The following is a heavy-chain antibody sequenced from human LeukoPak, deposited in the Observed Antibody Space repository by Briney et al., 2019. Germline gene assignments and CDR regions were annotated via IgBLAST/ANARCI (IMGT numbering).Heavy chain of an antibody. Sequence: PGGSLRLSCAASGFTVSRNYMNWVRQAPGKGLEWVGRIKSKTDGGTADYAAPVKGRFTISRDDSKNTLYLQMNSLKTEDTAVYYCTTADSSGRFLIDYWGQGTLVTVSS. CDR1: GFTVSRNY. J-gene: IGHJ4*02. CDR3: TTADSSGRFLIDY. V-gene: IGHV3-15*07. D-gene: IGHD3-22*01. CDR2: IKSKTDGGTA.